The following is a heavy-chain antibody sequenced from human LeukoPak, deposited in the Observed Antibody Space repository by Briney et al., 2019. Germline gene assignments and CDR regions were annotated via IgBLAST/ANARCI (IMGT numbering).Heavy chain of an antibody. CDR3: ARRRSKIWFGESYYFDY. CDR2: ISSSGYTI. J-gene: IGHJ4*02. V-gene: IGHV3-11*01. CDR1: GFTFSDYY. Sequence: GGSLRLSCAASGFTFSDYYMSWIRQAPGKGLEWVSYISSSGYTIYYADSVKGRFTISRDNAKNSLYLQMNSLSAEDTAVYYCARRRSKIWFGESYYFDYWGQGTLVTVSS. D-gene: IGHD3-10*01.